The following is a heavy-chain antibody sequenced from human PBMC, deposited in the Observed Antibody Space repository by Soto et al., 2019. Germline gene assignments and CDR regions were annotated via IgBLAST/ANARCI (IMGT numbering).Heavy chain of an antibody. J-gene: IGHJ6*02. V-gene: IGHV1-46*01. CDR3: AREVVVAIDDSPFYGMDV. CDR2: INPSGGGT. D-gene: IGHD2-15*01. CDR1: GYAFTSYH. Sequence: QVQLVQSGAEVKKPGAPMKVSCKASGYAFTSYHINWVRQAPGQGLEWMGIINPSGGGTTYAQKFRGRVTMTSDTSTSTVYMELNSLRSEDTAVYFCAREVVVAIDDSPFYGMDVWGQGTTVTVSS.